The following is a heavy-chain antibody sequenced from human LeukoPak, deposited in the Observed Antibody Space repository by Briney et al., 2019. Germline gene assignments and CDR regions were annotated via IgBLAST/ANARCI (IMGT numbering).Heavy chain of an antibody. CDR1: GGSISSGSYY. J-gene: IGHJ4*02. Sequence: SQTLSLTCTVSGGSISSGSYYWSWIRQPPGKGLEWIGEINHSGSTNYNPSLKSRLTISVDTSKNQFSLKLSSVTAADTAVYYCARTRYYYGSRSYGAPYYFDYWGQGTLVTVSS. CDR2: INHSGST. D-gene: IGHD3-10*01. V-gene: IGHV4-39*01. CDR3: ARTRYYYGSRSYGAPYYFDY.